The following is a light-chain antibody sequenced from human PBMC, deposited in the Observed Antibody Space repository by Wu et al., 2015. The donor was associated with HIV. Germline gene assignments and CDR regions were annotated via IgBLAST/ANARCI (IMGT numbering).Light chain of an antibody. V-gene: IGKV1-9*01. J-gene: IGKJ2*01. CDR2: AAS. CDR3: QQVTKYPYT. Sequence: DIQSTQSPSFLSASVGDRVTISCRASQGIRSYLAWYQQKSGKAPNLLIYAASTLQDGVPSRFSGGGSGTEFTLTINSLQPEDFATYFCQQVTKYPYTFGQGTKGGDQT. CDR1: QGIRSY.